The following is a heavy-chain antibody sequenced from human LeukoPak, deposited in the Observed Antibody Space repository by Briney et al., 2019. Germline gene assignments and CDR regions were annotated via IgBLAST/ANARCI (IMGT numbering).Heavy chain of an antibody. Sequence: GGSLRLSCAGSGLTLSDYSMNWVRQAPGKGLEWVSYISSSTRTIYYADSVKGRFTISGDTAKKSLYLQMNSLRDEDTAVYYCATDMGDHWGQGTLVTVSS. CDR3: ATDMGDH. CDR1: GLTLSDYS. V-gene: IGHV3-48*02. J-gene: IGHJ4*02. CDR2: ISSSTRTI. D-gene: IGHD3-10*01.